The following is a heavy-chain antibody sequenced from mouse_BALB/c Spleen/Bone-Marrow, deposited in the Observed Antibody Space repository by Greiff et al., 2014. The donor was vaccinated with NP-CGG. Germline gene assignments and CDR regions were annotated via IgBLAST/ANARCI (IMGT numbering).Heavy chain of an antibody. V-gene: IGHV14-3*02. D-gene: IGHD1-1*01. J-gene: IGHJ2*01. CDR2: IDPANGNT. Sequence: VQLQQSGAALVKPGASVKLSCTASGFNIKDTYMHWVKQRPEQGLEWIGRIDPANGNTKYDPKFQGKATITADTSSNTAYLQPTSLQSEDTAVYYCAIYYYGSHFNYWGQGTTLTVSS. CDR3: AIYYYGSHFNY. CDR1: GFNIKDTY.